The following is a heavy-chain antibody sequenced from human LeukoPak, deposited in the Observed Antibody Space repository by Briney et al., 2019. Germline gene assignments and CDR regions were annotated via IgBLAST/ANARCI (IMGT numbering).Heavy chain of an antibody. V-gene: IGHV1-69*04. CDR3: ASDYYESSGPGY. J-gene: IGHJ4*02. D-gene: IGHD3-22*01. Sequence: SVKVSCKASGGTFCSYAISWVRQAPGQGLEWMGRIIPILGIANYAQKFQGRVTITADKSTSTAYMELSSLRSEGTAVYYCASDYYESSGPGYWGQGTLVTVSS. CDR1: GGTFCSYA. CDR2: IIPILGIA.